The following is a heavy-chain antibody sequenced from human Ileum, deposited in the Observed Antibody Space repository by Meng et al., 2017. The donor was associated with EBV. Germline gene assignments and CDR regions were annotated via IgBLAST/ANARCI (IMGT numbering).Heavy chain of an antibody. CDR2: MYDSENA. Sequence: VQCQDVVPRLVKPSESLAPPCSVAGGSVSSNDYHWSWIRQPPGKGLEWIGCMYDSENAKYNPSLNSRVTISIDTTRNHFVLKLTSVTAADTAVYYCAYYFVGRGGPGSWGQGTLVTVSS. CDR3: AYYFVGRGGPGS. V-gene: IGHV4-61*03. CDR1: GGSVSSNDYH. D-gene: IGHD3-9*01. J-gene: IGHJ5*02.